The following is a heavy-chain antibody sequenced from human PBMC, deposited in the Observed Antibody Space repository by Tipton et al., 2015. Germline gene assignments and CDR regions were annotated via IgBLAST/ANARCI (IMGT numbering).Heavy chain of an antibody. CDR2: ISSSSSYI. Sequence: SLRPSCAASGFTFSSYSMNWVRQAPGKGLEWVSSISSSSSYIYYADSVKGRFTIFRDNAKNSLYLEMNSLRAEDTAVYKCARDLRYCSGGSCYWDAFDIWGQGTMVTVSS. CDR3: ARDLRYCSGGSCYWDAFDI. CDR1: GFTFSSYS. V-gene: IGHV3-21*01. J-gene: IGHJ3*02. D-gene: IGHD2-15*01.